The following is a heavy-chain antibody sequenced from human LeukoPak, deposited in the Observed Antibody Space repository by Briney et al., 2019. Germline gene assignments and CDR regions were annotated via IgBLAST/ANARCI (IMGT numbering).Heavy chain of an antibody. CDR2: INHSGST. J-gene: IGHJ3*02. CDR3: ARGTSTVTATDAFDI. D-gene: IGHD4-17*01. CDR1: GGSFSGYY. Sequence: SETLSLTCAVYGGSFSGYYWSWIRQPPGKGLEWIGEINHSGSTNYNPSLKSRVTISVDTSKNQFSLKLSSVTAADTAVYYCARGTSTVTATDAFDIWGQGTMVTVSS. V-gene: IGHV4-34*01.